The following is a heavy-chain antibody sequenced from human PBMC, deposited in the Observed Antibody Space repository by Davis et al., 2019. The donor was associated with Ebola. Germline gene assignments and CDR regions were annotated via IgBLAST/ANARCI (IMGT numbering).Heavy chain of an antibody. Sequence: ASVKVSCKASGYTFTSYDINWVRQATGQGLEWMGWMNPNSGNTGYAQKFQGRVTMTRNTSISTAYMELSSLRSEDTAVYYCARAHGCSGGSCYYYGMDVWGQGTTVTVSS. J-gene: IGHJ6*02. CDR3: ARAHGCSGGSCYYYGMDV. D-gene: IGHD2-15*01. CDR2: MNPNSGNT. CDR1: GYTFTSYD. V-gene: IGHV1-8*01.